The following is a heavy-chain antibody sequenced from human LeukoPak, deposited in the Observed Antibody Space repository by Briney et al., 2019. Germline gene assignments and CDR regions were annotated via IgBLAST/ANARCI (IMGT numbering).Heavy chain of an antibody. Sequence: GASVKVSCKASGYTFTGYYMHWVRQAPGQGLEWMGWINPNSGGTNYAQKFQGRVTMTRDTSISTAYMELSRLRSDDTAVYYCARDPLWEPEGRYNWFDPWGQGTLVTVSS. CDR1: GYTFTGYY. CDR2: INPNSGGT. J-gene: IGHJ5*02. V-gene: IGHV1-2*02. CDR3: ARDPLWEPEGRYNWFDP. D-gene: IGHD1-26*01.